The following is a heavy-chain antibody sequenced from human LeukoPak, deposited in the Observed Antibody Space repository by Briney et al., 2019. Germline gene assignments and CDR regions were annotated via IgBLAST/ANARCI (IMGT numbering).Heavy chain of an antibody. Sequence: PGGSLRLSCAASGFTFSRYAMSWVRQAPGKGLEWVSAISGSGGSTYYADSVKGRFTISRDNSKNTLYLQMNSLRAEDTAVYYCAKATYYDFWSGYFLPFDYWGQGTLVTVSS. CDR3: AKATYYDFWSGYFLPFDY. CDR1: GFTFSRYA. J-gene: IGHJ4*02. V-gene: IGHV3-23*01. CDR2: ISGSGGST. D-gene: IGHD3-3*01.